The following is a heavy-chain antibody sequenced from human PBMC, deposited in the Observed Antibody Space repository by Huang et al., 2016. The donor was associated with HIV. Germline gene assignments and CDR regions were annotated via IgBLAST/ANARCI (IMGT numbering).Heavy chain of an antibody. CDR2: INHVGNA. D-gene: IGHD3-16*01. CDR3: AREVMISFGGPFDP. V-gene: IGHV4-34*01. J-gene: IGHJ5*02. CDR1: GGSFSRHY. Sequence: QVQLQQWGAGLLKPSETLSLTCAVYGGSFSRHYWNWIRQSPGKGLELIGQINHVGNANYNPSLESRVTMSVDTSKNQFSLKLTSVTGADTAMYYCAREVMISFGGPFDPWGQGTLVTVSS.